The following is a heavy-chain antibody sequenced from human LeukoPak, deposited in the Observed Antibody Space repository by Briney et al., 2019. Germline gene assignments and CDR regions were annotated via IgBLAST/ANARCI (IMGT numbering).Heavy chain of an antibody. CDR2: INPSGGST. J-gene: IGHJ5*02. CDR1: GYTFTSYY. V-gene: IGHV1-46*01. Sequence: ASVKVSCKASGYTFTSYYMHWVRQAPGQGLEWMGIINPSGGSTSYAQKFQGRVTMTRDTSTSTVYMELSSLRSEDTAVYYCARGPGSGWYEDGWFDPWGQGTLVTVSS. D-gene: IGHD6-13*01. CDR3: ARGPGSGWYEDGWFDP.